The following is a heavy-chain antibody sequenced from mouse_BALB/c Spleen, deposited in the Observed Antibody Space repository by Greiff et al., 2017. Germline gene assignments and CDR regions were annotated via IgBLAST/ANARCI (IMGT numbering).Heavy chain of an antibody. CDR1: GYTFTSYV. D-gene: IGHD2-14*01. V-gene: IGHV1-14*01. Sequence: VQLQQSGPELVKPGASVKMSCKASGYTFTSYVMHWVKQKPGQGLEWIGYINPYNDGTKYNEKFKGKATLTSDKSSSTAYMELSSLTSEDSAVYYCARGGNYRYDYAMDYWGQGTSVTVSS. J-gene: IGHJ4*01. CDR3: ARGGNYRYDYAMDY. CDR2: INPYNDGT.